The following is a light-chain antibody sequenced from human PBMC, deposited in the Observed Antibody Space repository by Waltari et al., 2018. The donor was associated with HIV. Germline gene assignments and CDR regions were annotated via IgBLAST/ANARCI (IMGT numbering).Light chain of an antibody. CDR3: MQHIQTPFI. CDR2: LGS. J-gene: IGKJ4*01. CDR1: QSLLQSNGYNC. V-gene: IGKV2-28*01. Sequence: DIVMTQSPLSLPVTPGEPASISCRSSQSLLQSNGYNCLNWYLQKPGQSPQLLIYLGSNRASGVPDRFSGSGSGTEFTLKISRVEAEDVGLYYCMQHIQTPFIVGGGTKVEIK.